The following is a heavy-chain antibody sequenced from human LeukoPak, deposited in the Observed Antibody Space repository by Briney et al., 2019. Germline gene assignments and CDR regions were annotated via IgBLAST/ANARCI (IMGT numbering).Heavy chain of an antibody. CDR3: ARYGSGTYPRFDY. V-gene: IGHV4-59*08. D-gene: IGHD3-10*01. Sequence: SQTLSLTCTVSGGSISGYYWSWIRQPPGKGLEWIGYIYYSGSTNYNPSLQSRVTISVDTSKNQFSLNLSSVTAADTAVYYCARYGSGTYPRFDYWGRGTLVTVSS. CDR2: IYYSGST. CDR1: GGSISGYY. J-gene: IGHJ4*02.